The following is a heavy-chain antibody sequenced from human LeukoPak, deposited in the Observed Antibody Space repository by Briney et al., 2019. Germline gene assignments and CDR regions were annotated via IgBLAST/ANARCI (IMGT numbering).Heavy chain of an antibody. D-gene: IGHD6-13*01. J-gene: IGHJ4*02. V-gene: IGHV1-8*01. Sequence: ASVNVSCTASGYTFTSYDINWVRQATGQGLEWMGWMNPNSGNTGYAQKFQGRVTMTRNTSISTAYMELSSLRSEDTAVYYCARGKDSSWYRGSFGFDYWGQGTLVTVSS. CDR1: GYTFTSYD. CDR2: MNPNSGNT. CDR3: ARGKDSSWYRGSFGFDY.